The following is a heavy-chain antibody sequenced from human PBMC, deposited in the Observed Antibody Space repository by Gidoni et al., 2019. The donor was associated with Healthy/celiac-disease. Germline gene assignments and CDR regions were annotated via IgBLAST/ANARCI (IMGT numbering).Heavy chain of an antibody. Sequence: EVQLLESGGGLVQPGGSLRLSCAASGFTFSSYAMSWVRQAPGKGLEWFSAISGSGGSTYYADSVKGRFTISRDNSKNTLYLQMNSLRAEDTAVYYCAKISSWFGELLCGFDYWGQGTLVTVSS. D-gene: IGHD3-10*01. V-gene: IGHV3-23*01. J-gene: IGHJ4*02. CDR1: GFTFSSYA. CDR2: ISGSGGST. CDR3: AKISSWFGELLCGFDY.